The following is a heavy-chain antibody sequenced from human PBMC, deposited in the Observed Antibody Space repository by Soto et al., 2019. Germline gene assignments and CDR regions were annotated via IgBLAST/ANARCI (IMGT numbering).Heavy chain of an antibody. J-gene: IGHJ4*02. Sequence: EVQLVESGGRLVQPGGSLRLSCAASGFMFSAYWMSWVRQDPGKGLEWVATISGGASDKFYVDSVKGRFTISRDDSKNTLYLQMHSLRDEDTAVYYCVREDWHRFDSWGQGTLVTVSS. CDR2: ISGGASDK. V-gene: IGHV3-7*01. D-gene: IGHD2-21*01. CDR3: VREDWHRFDS. CDR1: GFMFSAYW.